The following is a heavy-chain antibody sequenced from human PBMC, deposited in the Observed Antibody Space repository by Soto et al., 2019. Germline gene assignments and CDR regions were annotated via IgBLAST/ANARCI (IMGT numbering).Heavy chain of an antibody. CDR2: IHYSVST. CDR3: ASVPFPYYYDSSGPFDY. Sequence: SETLSLTCTVSGGSISSGDYYWSWIRQPPGKGLEWIAYIHYSVSTYYNPSLKSRVTISVDTSKNQFSLKLSSVTAADTAVYYCASVPFPYYYDSSGPFDYWGQGTLVTVSS. CDR1: GGSISSGDYY. D-gene: IGHD3-22*01. J-gene: IGHJ4*02. V-gene: IGHV4-30-4*01.